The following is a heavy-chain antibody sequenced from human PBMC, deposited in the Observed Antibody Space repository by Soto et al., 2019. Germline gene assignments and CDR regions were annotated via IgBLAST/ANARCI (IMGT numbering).Heavy chain of an antibody. CDR3: ARDFVVVVAATSGYYGMDV. CDR1: GFTFSSNG. V-gene: IGHV3-33*01. J-gene: IGHJ6*02. D-gene: IGHD2-15*01. Sequence: QVQLVESGGGVVQPGRSLRLSCAASGFTFSSNGMHWVRQAPGKGLEWVAVIWYDGSNKYYADSVKGRFTISRDNSKNTLYLQMNSLIAEDTAVYYCARDFVVVVAATSGYYGMDVWGQGTTVTVSS. CDR2: IWYDGSNK.